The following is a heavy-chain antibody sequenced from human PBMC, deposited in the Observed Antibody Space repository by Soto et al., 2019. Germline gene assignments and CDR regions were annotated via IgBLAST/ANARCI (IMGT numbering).Heavy chain of an antibody. CDR1: GGSISSYY. J-gene: IGHJ4*02. V-gene: IGHV4-59*08. Sequence: PSETLSLTCTVSGGSISSYYWSWIRQPPGKGLEWIGYIYYSGSTNYNPSLKSRVTISVDTSKNQFSLKLSSVTAADTAVYYCARHPEWLPMFDYWGLGTLVTVSS. CDR2: IYYSGST. D-gene: IGHD3-3*01. CDR3: ARHPEWLPMFDY.